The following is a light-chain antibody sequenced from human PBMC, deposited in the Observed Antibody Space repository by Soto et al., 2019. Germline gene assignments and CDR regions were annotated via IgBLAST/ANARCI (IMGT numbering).Light chain of an antibody. CDR3: QQRINWPLT. V-gene: IGKV3-11*01. Sequence: ETVLTQSPATLSLSPGERAILPCRASQSVSTYLAWYQQKPGQAPMLLIYDAVNRATGIPARFSGSGSGTDFTLIIDSLEPEDFAVYYCQQRINWPLTFGGGTKVDIK. CDR2: DAV. J-gene: IGKJ4*01. CDR1: QSVSTY.